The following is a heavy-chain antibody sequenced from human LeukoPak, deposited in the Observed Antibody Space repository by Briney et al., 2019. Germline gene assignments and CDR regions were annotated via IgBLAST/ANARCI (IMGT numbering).Heavy chain of an antibody. CDR2: INAGNGNT. Sequence: ASVKVSCKASGYTFTSYAMHWVRQAPGQRLEWMGWINAGNGNTKYSQKFQGRVTITRDTSASTAYMELSSLRSEDTAVYYCARDRNPPNWFDPWGQGTLVTVSS. V-gene: IGHV1-3*01. CDR1: GYTFTSYA. CDR3: ARDRNPPNWFDP. J-gene: IGHJ5*02.